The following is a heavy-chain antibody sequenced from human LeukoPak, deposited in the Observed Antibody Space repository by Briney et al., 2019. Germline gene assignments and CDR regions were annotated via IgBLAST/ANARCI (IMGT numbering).Heavy chain of an antibody. CDR2: INPNSGGT. CDR3: ARSDSSGLRPNDY. J-gene: IGHJ4*02. CDR1: GYTFTGYY. V-gene: IGHV1-2*02. Sequence: GASVKVSCKASGYTFTGYYMHWVRQAPGQGLEWMGWINPNSGGTNYAQKFQGRVTMTRDTSISTAYMELSRLRSDDAAVYYCARSDSSGLRPNDYWGQGTLVTVSS. D-gene: IGHD3-22*01.